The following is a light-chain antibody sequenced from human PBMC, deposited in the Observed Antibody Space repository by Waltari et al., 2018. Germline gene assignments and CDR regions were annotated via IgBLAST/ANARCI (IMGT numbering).Light chain of an antibody. V-gene: IGKV4-1*01. CDR3: QQYYTTPPYT. CDR1: QSVLYSPNNKNY. Sequence: DIVMTQSPDSMAASLGERDTINCKSSQSVLYSPNNKNYLAWYQQKPGQPPKLLISWASTRESGVPDRFSGGGSGTDFTLTISSLQAEDVAVYYCQQYYTTPPYTFGQGTKLEI. CDR2: WAS. J-gene: IGKJ2*01.